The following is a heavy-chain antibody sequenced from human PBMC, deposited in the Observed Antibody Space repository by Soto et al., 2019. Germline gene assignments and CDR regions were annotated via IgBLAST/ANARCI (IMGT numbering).Heavy chain of an antibody. Sequence: SETLSLTCTVSGGSISSSSYYWGWIRQPPGKGLEWIGSIYYSGSTYYNPSLKSRVTISVDTSKNQFSLKLSSVTAADTAVYYCASGIRIPGIAVAGNFDYWGQGTLVTVSS. CDR1: GGSISSSSYY. CDR3: ASGIRIPGIAVAGNFDY. CDR2: IYYSGST. D-gene: IGHD6-19*01. V-gene: IGHV4-39*01. J-gene: IGHJ4*02.